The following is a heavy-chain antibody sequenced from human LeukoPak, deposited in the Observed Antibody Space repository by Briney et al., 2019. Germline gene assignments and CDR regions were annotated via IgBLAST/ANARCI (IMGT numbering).Heavy chain of an antibody. CDR2: ISGSGVST. D-gene: IGHD4-23*01. Sequence: GGSLRLSCAASGFTFSKYAMNWVRQAPGKGLEWVSSISGSGVSTYYADSVKGRFTIARDNSKDTLYLQMNSLRADDAAVYYCAKQSGKPLVGGNSFDYWGQGTLVTVSS. J-gene: IGHJ4*02. CDR1: GFTFSKYA. CDR3: AKQSGKPLVGGNSFDY. V-gene: IGHV3-23*01.